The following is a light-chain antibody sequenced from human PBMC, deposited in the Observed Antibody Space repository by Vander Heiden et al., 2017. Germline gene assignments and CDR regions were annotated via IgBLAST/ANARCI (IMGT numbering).Light chain of an antibody. CDR3: QQVNSHFALT. Sequence: PSRFSGSGSGTEFTLTISSLQPEDFATYYCQQVNSHFALTFGAGTKVEIK. J-gene: IGKJ4*01. V-gene: IGKV1-9*01.